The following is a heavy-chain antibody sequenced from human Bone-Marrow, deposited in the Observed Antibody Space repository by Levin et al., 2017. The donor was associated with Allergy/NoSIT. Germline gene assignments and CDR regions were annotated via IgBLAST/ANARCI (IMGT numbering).Heavy chain of an antibody. CDR2: ITPNSGDT. V-gene: IGHV1-2*06. CDR1: GYTFTGYY. D-gene: IGHD1-7*01. J-gene: IGHJ4*02. Sequence: GESLKISCKASGYTFTGYYIHWLRQAPGQGLEWMGRITPNSGDTNYAQNFQGRVTMTRDTSISTAYMELSGLRSDDTAAYYCARDPGTRGDYWGQGTLVTVSS. CDR3: ARDPGTRGDY.